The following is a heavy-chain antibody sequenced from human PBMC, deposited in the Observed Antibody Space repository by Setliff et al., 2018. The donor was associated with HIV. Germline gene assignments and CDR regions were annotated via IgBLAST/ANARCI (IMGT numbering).Heavy chain of an antibody. CDR2: IYYRGAT. D-gene: IGHD2-15*01. J-gene: IGHJ6*02. CDR3: ARKAADVSGGGMDV. CDR1: GGSISNSDFY. Sequence: LSLTCTVSGGSISNSDFYWGWIRQSPGKGLEWIGSIYYRGATYYNPTLQSRVTISADTSKNQFYLKLTSVTAADTAIYYCARKAADVSGGGMDVWGQGTTVTVSS. V-gene: IGHV4-39*01.